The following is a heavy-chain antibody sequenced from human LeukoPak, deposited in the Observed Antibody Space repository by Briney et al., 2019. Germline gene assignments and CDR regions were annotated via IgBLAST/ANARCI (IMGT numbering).Heavy chain of an antibody. D-gene: IGHD3-22*01. Sequence: SETLSLTCAVYGGSFSGYYWSWIRQPPGKGLEWIGEINHSGSTNYNPSLKSRVTISVDTSKNQFSLKLSSVTAADTAVYYCARAVRDYCDSNDAFDIWGQGTMVTVSS. V-gene: IGHV4-34*01. CDR3: ARAVRDYCDSNDAFDI. CDR2: INHSGST. J-gene: IGHJ3*02. CDR1: GGSFSGYY.